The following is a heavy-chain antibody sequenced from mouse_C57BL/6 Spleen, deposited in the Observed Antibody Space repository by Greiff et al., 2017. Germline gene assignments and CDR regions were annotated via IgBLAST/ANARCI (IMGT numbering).Heavy chain of an antibody. V-gene: IGHV1-22*01. D-gene: IGHD2-4*01. CDR3: AREIYYDYPYAMDY. J-gene: IGHJ4*01. CDR2: INPNNGGT. CDR1: GYTFTDYN. Sequence: EVQLQQPGPELVKPGASVKMSCKASGYTFTDYNMHWVKQSHGKSLEWIGYINPNNGGTSYNQKFKGKATLTVNKSSSTAYMELRSLTSEDSAVYYCAREIYYDYPYAMDYWGQGTSVTVSS.